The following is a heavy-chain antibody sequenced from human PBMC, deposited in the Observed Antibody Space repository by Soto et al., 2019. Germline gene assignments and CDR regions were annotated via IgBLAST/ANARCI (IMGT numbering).Heavy chain of an antibody. V-gene: IGHV3-23*01. CDR3: AKRAGAGTTAYYFYFYGMDV. Sequence: EVQLLESGGGLVQPGGSLRLSCAASGFTFSSYAMSWVRQVPGKGLEWVSGMSGSGHSKYYADSVEGRFTISRDNSKNTLFLQMNSLRAEDTAVYYCAKRAGAGTTAYYFYFYGMDVWGQGTTVTVSS. CDR2: MSGSGHSK. CDR1: GFTFSSYA. J-gene: IGHJ6*02. D-gene: IGHD6-13*01.